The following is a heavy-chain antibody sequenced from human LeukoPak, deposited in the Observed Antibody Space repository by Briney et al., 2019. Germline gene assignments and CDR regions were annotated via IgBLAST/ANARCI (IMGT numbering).Heavy chain of an antibody. V-gene: IGHV1-2*02. Sequence: ASVKVSCKASGYTFTGYYMHWVRQAPGQGLEWMGWINSNSGGTNYAQKFQGRVTMTRDTSISTAYMELSRLRSDDTAVYYCARVGLPSFNWFDPWGQGTLVIVSS. CDR2: INSNSGGT. J-gene: IGHJ5*02. CDR1: GYTFTGYY. D-gene: IGHD5-12*01. CDR3: ARVGLPSFNWFDP.